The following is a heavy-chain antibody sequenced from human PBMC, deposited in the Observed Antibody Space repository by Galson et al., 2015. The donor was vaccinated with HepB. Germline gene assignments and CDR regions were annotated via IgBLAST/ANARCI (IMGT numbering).Heavy chain of an antibody. CDR2: ISTYNANT. V-gene: IGHV1-18*04. CDR1: GYSFTTTG. D-gene: IGHD5-12*01. CDR3: AGASNSGYLGA. J-gene: IGHJ5*02. Sequence: SVKVSCKASGYSFTTTGITWVRQAPGQGLEWMGWISTYNANTNYAQRLQGRVTMTTDTSTSTAYMELRSLRSDDTAMYFCAGASNSGYLGAWGQGTLVTVSS.